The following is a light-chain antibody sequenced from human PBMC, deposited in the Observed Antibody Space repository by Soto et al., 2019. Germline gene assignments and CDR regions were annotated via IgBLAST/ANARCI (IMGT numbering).Light chain of an antibody. J-gene: IGLJ2*01. CDR1: NIANKN. CDR2: DDS. CDR3: QVWDTGSDHVV. V-gene: IGLV3-21*02. Sequence: SYELTQPPSVSAAPGQTATITCGGNNIANKNVYGYQPKPAQAPPLVIYDDSDRPAGIPERFSGSNSANTASLTIRGVGVGDEADYFCQVWDTGSDHVVFGGGTKLTVL.